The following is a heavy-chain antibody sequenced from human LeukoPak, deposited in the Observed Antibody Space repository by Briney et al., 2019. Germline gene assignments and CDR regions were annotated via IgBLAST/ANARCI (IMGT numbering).Heavy chain of an antibody. D-gene: IGHD3-10*01. CDR1: GGSFSGYY. J-gene: IGHJ4*02. V-gene: IGHV4-34*01. CDR3: ARGRITMGYFDY. CDR2: INHSGST. Sequence: SETLSLTCAVYGGSFSGYYWSWIRQPPGKGLEWIGEINHSGSTNYNPSLKSRVTISVDTSKNQFSLKLSSVTAADTAVYYCARGRITMGYFDYWGQGTLVTVS.